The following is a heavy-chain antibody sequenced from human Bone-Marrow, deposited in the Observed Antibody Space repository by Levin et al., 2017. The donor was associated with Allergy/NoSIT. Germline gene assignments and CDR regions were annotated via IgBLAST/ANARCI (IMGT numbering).Heavy chain of an antibody. CDR3: AVTKGYCSGGSCYDWYFDI. CDR1: GDSISPYY. V-gene: IGHV4-59*01. Sequence: SETLSLTCTVSGDSISPYYWSWIRQPPGKGLEWIGYIFYTGNTNYNPSLKSRVTISVYTSKNQFSLKLSSVTAAATAVYYCAVTKGYCSGGSCYDWYFDIWGRGTLVTVSS. D-gene: IGHD2-15*01. J-gene: IGHJ2*01. CDR2: IFYTGNT.